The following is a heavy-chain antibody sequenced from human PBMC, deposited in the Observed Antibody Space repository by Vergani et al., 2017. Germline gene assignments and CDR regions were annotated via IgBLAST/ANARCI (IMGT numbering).Heavy chain of an antibody. J-gene: IGHJ6*02. CDR3: ARRVAARFYYGMDV. D-gene: IGHD2-15*01. CDR1: GGSFSGYY. CDR2: INHSGRT. V-gene: IGHV4-34*01. Sequence: QVQLQQWGAGLLKPSETLSLTCAVYGGSFSGYYWSWIRQPPGKGLEWIGEINHSGRTNYNPSLKSRVTIAVDTSKIQFSLKLSSVTATDTAVYYCARRVAARFYYGMDVWGQGTTVTVSS.